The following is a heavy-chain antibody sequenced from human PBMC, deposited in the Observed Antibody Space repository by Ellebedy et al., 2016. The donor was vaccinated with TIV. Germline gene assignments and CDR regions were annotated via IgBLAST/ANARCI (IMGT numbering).Heavy chain of an antibody. D-gene: IGHD5-24*01. CDR1: GYTFTSYG. Sequence: ASVKVSXXASGYTFTSYGISWVRQAPGQGLEWMGWISAYNGNTNYAQKLQGRVTMTTDTSTSTAYMELRSLRSDDTAVFYCARGSEDGYNSDYWGQGTLVTVSS. CDR3: ARGSEDGYNSDY. J-gene: IGHJ4*02. CDR2: ISAYNGNT. V-gene: IGHV1-18*04.